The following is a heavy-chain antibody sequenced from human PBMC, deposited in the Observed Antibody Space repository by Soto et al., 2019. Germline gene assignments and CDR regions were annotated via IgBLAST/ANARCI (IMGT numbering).Heavy chain of an antibody. CDR1: GGSFSGYY. J-gene: IGHJ6*02. CDR3: ASPPVPIAAAGTGPYWYYGMDV. CDR2: INHSGST. V-gene: IGHV4-34*01. Sequence: SSETLSLTCAVYGGSFSGYYCSWIRQPPGKGLEWIGEINHSGSTNYNPSLKSRVTISVDTSKNQFSLKLSSVTAADTAVYYCASPPVPIAAAGTGPYWYYGMDVWGQGTTVTVSS. D-gene: IGHD6-13*01.